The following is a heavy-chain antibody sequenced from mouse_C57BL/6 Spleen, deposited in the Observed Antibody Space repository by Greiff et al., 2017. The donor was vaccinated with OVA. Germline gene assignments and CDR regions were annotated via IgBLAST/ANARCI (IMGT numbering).Heavy chain of an antibody. CDR1: GYTFTSYW. V-gene: IGHV1-69*01. D-gene: IGHD1-1*01. J-gene: IGHJ1*03. CDR2: IDPSDSYT. Sequence: VQLQQPGAELVMPGASVKLSCTASGYTFTSYWMHWVKQRPGQGLEWIGEIDPSDSYTNYNQKFKGKSTLTVDKSSSTAYMQLSSLTSEDSAVYYCARDYYGSSLWYFDVWGTGTTVTVSS. CDR3: ARDYYGSSLWYFDV.